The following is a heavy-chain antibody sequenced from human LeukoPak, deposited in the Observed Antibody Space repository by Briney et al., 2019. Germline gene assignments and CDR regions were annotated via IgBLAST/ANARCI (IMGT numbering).Heavy chain of an antibody. J-gene: IGHJ3*02. CDR3: AKIPDTGDKADDAFDI. D-gene: IGHD1-26*01. CDR2: ISWNSGSI. Sequence: PGGSLRLSCAASGLTVSSNCMSWVRQAPGKGLEWVSGISWNSGSIGYADSVKGRFTISRDNAKNSLYLQMNSLRAEDTALYYCAKIPDTGDKADDAFDIWGQGTMVTVSS. V-gene: IGHV3-9*01. CDR1: GLTVSSNC.